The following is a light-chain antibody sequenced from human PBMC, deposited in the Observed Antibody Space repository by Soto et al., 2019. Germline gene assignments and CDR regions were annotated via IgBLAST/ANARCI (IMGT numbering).Light chain of an antibody. CDR2: GNS. CDR3: QSYDSSLSGLDVV. Sequence: QSVLTQPPSVSGAPGQRVTISCTGSSSNIGAGYDVHWYQQLPGTAPKLLIYGNSNRPSGVPVRFSGSKSGTSASLAITGLQAEDEADYYCQSYDSSLSGLDVVFGGGTKVTVL. V-gene: IGLV1-40*01. J-gene: IGLJ2*01. CDR1: SSNIGAGYD.